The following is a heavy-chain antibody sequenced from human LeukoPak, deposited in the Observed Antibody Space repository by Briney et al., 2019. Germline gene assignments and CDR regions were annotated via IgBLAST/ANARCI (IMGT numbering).Heavy chain of an antibody. J-gene: IGHJ4*02. CDR3: ARDRAYFSY. D-gene: IGHD2-21*01. CDR1: GGSISSYY. CDR2: IYYSGST. V-gene: IGHV4-59*01. Sequence: SETLSLTCTVSGGSISSYYWSWIRQPPGKGLEWIGYIYYSGSTNYNPSLKSRVTISVDTSKNQFSLKLSSVTAADTAVYYCARDRAYFSYWGQGTLVTVSS.